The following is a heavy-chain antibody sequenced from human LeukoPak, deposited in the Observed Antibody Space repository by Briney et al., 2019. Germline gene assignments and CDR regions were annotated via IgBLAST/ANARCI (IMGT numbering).Heavy chain of an antibody. J-gene: IGHJ5*02. Sequence: SETLSLTCTVSGGSIGSYYWSWIRQPPGKGLEWIGYIYYSGNTNHNPSLKSRVTISVDTSKNQFSLKLSSVTAADTAVYYCARERDGYNHWGQGTLVTVSS. CDR1: GGSIGSYY. D-gene: IGHD5-24*01. CDR3: ARERDGYNH. V-gene: IGHV4-59*01. CDR2: IYYSGNT.